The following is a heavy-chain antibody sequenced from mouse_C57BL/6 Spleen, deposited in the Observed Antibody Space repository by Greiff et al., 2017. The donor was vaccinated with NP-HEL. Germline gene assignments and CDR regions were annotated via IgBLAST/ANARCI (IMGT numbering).Heavy chain of an antibody. V-gene: IGHV1-80*01. J-gene: IGHJ3*01. CDR3: AREGTDYSNDDVFAY. Sequence: VQLQQSGAELVKPGASVKISCKASGYAFSSYWMNWVKQRPGKGLEWIGQIYPGDGDTNYNGKFKGKATLPADKSSSTAYMQLSNLTYEDSAVYYCAREGTDYSNDDVFAYWGQGTLVTVSA. CDR1: GYAFSSYW. D-gene: IGHD2-12*01. CDR2: IYPGDGDT.